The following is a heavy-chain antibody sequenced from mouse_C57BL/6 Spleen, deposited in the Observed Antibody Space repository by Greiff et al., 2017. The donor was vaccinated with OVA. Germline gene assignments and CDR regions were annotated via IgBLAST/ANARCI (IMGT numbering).Heavy chain of an antibody. V-gene: IGHV1-52*01. CDR2: IDPSDSET. Sequence: QVQLQQPGAELVRPGSSVKLSCKASGYTFTSYWMHWVKQRPIQGLEWIGNIDPSDSETHYNQQFKDKATLTVDKSSSTAYMQLSSLTSEDSAVYYCARGVYYYGYYYAMDYWGQGTSVTVAS. D-gene: IGHD1-1*01. J-gene: IGHJ4*01. CDR1: GYTFTSYW. CDR3: ARGVYYYGYYYAMDY.